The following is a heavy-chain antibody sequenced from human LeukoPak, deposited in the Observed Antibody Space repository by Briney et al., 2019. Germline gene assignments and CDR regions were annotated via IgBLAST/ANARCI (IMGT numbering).Heavy chain of an antibody. CDR3: AKDHGRDYYGSGRYDY. V-gene: IGHV3-48*03. CDR2: ISRSGATI. D-gene: IGHD3-10*01. CDR1: GFTFSNYE. J-gene: IGHJ4*02. Sequence: GGSLRLSCAASGFTFSNYEMNWVRQAPGKGLEWVSFISRSGATIYYTDSVKGRFTISRDNAKNSLYLQMNSLRAEDTAVYYCAKDHGRDYYGSGRYDYWGQGTLVTVSS.